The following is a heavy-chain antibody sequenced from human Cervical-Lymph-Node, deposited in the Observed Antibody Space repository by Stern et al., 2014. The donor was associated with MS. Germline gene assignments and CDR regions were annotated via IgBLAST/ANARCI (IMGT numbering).Heavy chain of an antibody. CDR1: RFSLSTSGVS. CDR2: VEWDDDK. V-gene: IGHV2-5*02. CDR3: AHSGRGYYEVVDN. Sequence: QITLKESGPTLVKPTQPLTLTCAFSRFSLSTSGVSVAWIRQPPGKELEWLARVEWDDDKRYSRFLKSRLTINKDTSKNQVGLTMTNTDPVDTATYYRAHSGRGYYEVVDNWGQGILVTVSS. D-gene: IGHD3-22*01. J-gene: IGHJ4*02.